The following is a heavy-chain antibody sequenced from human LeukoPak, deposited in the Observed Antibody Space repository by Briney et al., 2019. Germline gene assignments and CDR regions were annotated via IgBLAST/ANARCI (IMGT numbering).Heavy chain of an antibody. CDR2: ISGSSSYI. D-gene: IGHD3-3*01. CDR3: ARGLGVVTPPPFDY. V-gene: IGHV3-21*01. CDR1: GITFSNYS. J-gene: IGHJ4*02. Sequence: GGSLRLACAVSGITFSNYSMNWVRQAPGKGLEWVSSISGSSSYIYYADSVKGRFTISRDNAKNSLYLQMNSLRAEDTAVYYCARGLGVVTPPPFDYWGQGTLVIVSS.